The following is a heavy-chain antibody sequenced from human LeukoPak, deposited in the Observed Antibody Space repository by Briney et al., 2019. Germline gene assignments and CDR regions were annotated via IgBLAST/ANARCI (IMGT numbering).Heavy chain of an antibody. V-gene: IGHV3-23*01. J-gene: IGHJ4*02. Sequence: SGGSLRLSCAASGFTFSSYEMNWVRQAPGKGLEWVSAISGSGGSTYYADSVKGRFTISRDNSKNTLYLQMNSLRAEDTAVYYCAKDRRYSSGSNDIDYWGQGTLVTVSS. CDR1: GFTFSSYE. CDR3: AKDRRYSSGSNDIDY. D-gene: IGHD6-19*01. CDR2: ISGSGGST.